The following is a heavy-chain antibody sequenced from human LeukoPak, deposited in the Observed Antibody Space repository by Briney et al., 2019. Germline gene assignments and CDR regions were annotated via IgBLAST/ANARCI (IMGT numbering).Heavy chain of an antibody. CDR1: GFTFNNYW. V-gene: IGHV3-74*01. CDR3: ARGKDGVWAFDI. Sequence: GGSLRLSCGASGFTFNNYWMHWVRQEPGMGLVWVSRINSDGSGTTYADSVKGRVTISRDNAKNTLYLQMNSLRAEDAAVYYCARGKDGVWAFDIWGQGTTVTVSS. J-gene: IGHJ3*02. CDR2: INSDGSGT. D-gene: IGHD3-16*01.